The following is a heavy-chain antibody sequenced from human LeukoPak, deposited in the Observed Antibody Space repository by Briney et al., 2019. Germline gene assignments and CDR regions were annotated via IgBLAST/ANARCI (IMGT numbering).Heavy chain of an antibody. J-gene: IGHJ6*03. CDR3: ARARYGSGRYHYMDV. CDR1: GGSIGNFY. Sequence: PSETLSLTCTVSGGSIGNFYWNWIRQPAGKGLEWIGRIFTTGSTNYNPSLKSRVTMSVDTSKNQLSLRLSSVTAADTAVYYCARARYGSGRYHYMDVWGKGTTVTISS. V-gene: IGHV4-4*07. D-gene: IGHD3-10*01. CDR2: IFTTGST.